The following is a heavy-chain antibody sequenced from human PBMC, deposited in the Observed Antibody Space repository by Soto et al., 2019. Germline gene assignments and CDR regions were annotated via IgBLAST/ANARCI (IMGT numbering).Heavy chain of an antibody. CDR3: AKDRLGGNFDY. J-gene: IGHJ4*02. CDR2: ISGTGGST. CDR1: GFTFNNYA. Sequence: EVQVLDSGGGLVQPGGSLRLSCAASGFTFNNYAMNWVRQAPGKGREWVATISGTGGSTYYADSVKGRFTISRDKSKNTLYLQMNSLRVEDTAVYYCAKDRLGGNFDYWGQGTQVTVSS. V-gene: IGHV3-23*01.